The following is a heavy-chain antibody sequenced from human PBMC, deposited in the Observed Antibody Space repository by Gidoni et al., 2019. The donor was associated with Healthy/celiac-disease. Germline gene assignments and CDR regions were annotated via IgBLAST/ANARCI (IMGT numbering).Heavy chain of an antibody. CDR3: ASRPDYRPGGWFDP. CDR1: GGSFSGYY. V-gene: IGHV4-34*01. Sequence: QVQLQQWGAGLLKPSETLSLTCAVYGGSFSGYYWSWIRQPPGKGLEWIGEINHSGSTNYNPSLKSRVTISVDTSKNQFSLKLSSVTAADTAVYYCASRPDYRPGGWFDPWGQGTLVTVSS. J-gene: IGHJ5*02. CDR2: INHSGST. D-gene: IGHD4-17*01.